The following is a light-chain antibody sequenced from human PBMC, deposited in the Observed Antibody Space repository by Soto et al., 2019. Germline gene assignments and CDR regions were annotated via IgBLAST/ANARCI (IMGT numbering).Light chain of an antibody. J-gene: IGLJ3*02. V-gene: IGLV2-11*01. CDR1: SSDVGGYNY. CDR2: DVN. Sequence: QSALTQPRSVSGSPGQSVTISCTGTSSDVGGYNYVSWYQQHPGKAPKLMIYDVNKRPSGVPDRFSGSKSGNTASLTISGLQAEDEADYYCCSYAGSYTWVFGGGTKLPS. CDR3: CSYAGSYTWV.